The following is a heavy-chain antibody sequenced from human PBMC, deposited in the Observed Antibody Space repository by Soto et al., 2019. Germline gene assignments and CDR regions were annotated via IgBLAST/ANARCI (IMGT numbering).Heavy chain of an antibody. Sequence: PGESLKISCKGSGYNFATYWIAWVRQMPGKGLEWMGIIYPGDSSTRYSPSFQGQVTMSADKSINTAYLQWRSLKASDTAMYYCARHSSEEYCSGGSCYTHYYYNLDVWGKGTTVTVSS. CDR3: ARHSSEEYCSGGSCYTHYYYNLDV. J-gene: IGHJ6*03. D-gene: IGHD2-15*01. V-gene: IGHV5-51*01. CDR2: IYPGDSST. CDR1: GYNFATYW.